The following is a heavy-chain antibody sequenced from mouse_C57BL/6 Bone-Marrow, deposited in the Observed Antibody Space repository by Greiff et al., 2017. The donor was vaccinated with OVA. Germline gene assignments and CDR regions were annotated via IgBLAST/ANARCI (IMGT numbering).Heavy chain of an antibody. Sequence: VQLQESGAELARPGASVKLSCKASGYTFTSYGISWVKQRPGQGLEWIGEIYPRSGNTSYNEKFKGKATLTADKSSSTAYMELRSLTSEDAAVDYCARFDYDVGDNWGQGNALTVSS. CDR3: ARFDYDVGDN. CDR2: IYPRSGNT. J-gene: IGHJ2*01. CDR1: GYTFTSYG. V-gene: IGHV1-81*01. D-gene: IGHD2-4*01.